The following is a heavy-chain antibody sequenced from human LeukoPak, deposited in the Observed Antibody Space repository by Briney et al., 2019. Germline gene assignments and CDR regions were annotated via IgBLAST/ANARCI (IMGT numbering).Heavy chain of an antibody. CDR2: IYTSGST. D-gene: IGHD5-12*01. V-gene: IGHV4-4*07. CDR3: ARGHRGYSGYDPKYYYGMDV. Sequence: SETLSLTCTVSGGSISSYYWSWIRQPAGKGLEWIGRIYTSGSTNYNPSLKSRVTMSVDTSKNQFSLKLSSVTAADTAVYYCARGHRGYSGYDPKYYYGMDVWGQGTPVTVSS. J-gene: IGHJ6*02. CDR1: GGSISSYY.